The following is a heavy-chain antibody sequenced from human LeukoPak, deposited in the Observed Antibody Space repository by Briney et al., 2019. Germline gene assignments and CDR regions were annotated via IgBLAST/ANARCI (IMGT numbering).Heavy chain of an antibody. Sequence: GASVKVSCKASGYTSTGYYIHWVRQAPGQRLEWMGCINPNTGGTNYAQKFQGRVTMTSDTSINTAYTELSSLRSDDTALYYCARVKNLDYWGQGTLVTVSS. CDR1: GYTSTGYY. J-gene: IGHJ4*02. CDR2: INPNTGGT. CDR3: ARVKNLDY. D-gene: IGHD2/OR15-2a*01. V-gene: IGHV1-2*02.